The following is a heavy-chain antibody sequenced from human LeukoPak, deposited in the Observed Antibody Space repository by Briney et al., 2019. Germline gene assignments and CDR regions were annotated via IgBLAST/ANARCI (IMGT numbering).Heavy chain of an antibody. CDR3: ARDSLDYDFWSGFLSAFDI. CDR1: GFTFSSYS. D-gene: IGHD3-3*01. J-gene: IGHJ3*02. CDR2: ISNSSSYI. V-gene: IGHV3-21*01. Sequence: GGSLRLSCAASGFTFSSYSMNWVRQAPGKGLEWVSSISNSSSYIYYADSVKGRFTISRDNAKNSLYLQMNSLRAEDTAVYYCARDSLDYDFWSGFLSAFDIWGQGTMVTVSS.